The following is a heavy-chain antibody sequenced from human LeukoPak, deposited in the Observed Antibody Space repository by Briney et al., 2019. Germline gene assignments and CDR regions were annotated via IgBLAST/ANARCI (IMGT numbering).Heavy chain of an antibody. Sequence: SETLSLTCTVSDGSINGYYWGWIRQAPGRGLEWIAYIHYTGINNYNPSLKSRATISVETSTNQFSLKLTSVTAADTAMYYCARHITNSGSAFDLWGRGTLVTVSS. D-gene: IGHD3-10*01. CDR3: ARHITNSGSAFDL. CDR1: DGSINGYY. J-gene: IGHJ2*01. V-gene: IGHV4-59*08. CDR2: IHYTGIN.